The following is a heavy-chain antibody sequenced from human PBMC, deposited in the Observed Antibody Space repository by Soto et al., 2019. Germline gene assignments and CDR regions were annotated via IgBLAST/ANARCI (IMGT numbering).Heavy chain of an antibody. CDR1: GGSFSGYY. J-gene: IGHJ5*02. CDR2: INHSGST. D-gene: IGHD2-15*01. Sequence: SETLSLTCAVYGGSFSGYYWSWIRQPPGKGLEWIGEINHSGSTNYNPSLKSRVTISVDTSKNQFSLKLSSVTAADTAVYYCARYCSGGSCYSGFARFDPWGQGTLVTVS. V-gene: IGHV4-34*01. CDR3: ARYCSGGSCYSGFARFDP.